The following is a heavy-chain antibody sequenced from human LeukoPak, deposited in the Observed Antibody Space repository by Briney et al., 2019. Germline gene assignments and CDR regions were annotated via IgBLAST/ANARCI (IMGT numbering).Heavy chain of an antibody. V-gene: IGHV1-2*02. D-gene: IGHD3-3*01. CDR3: AREEGAYDFWSGWSGPLVFDY. CDR1: GYTFTGYY. Sequence: GASVKVSCKASGYTFTGYYMHWVRQAPGQGLEWMGWINPNSGGTNYAQKFQGRVTMTRDTSISTAYMELSRLRSDDTAVYYCAREEGAYDFWSGWSGPLVFDYWGQGTLVTVSS. J-gene: IGHJ4*02. CDR2: INPNSGGT.